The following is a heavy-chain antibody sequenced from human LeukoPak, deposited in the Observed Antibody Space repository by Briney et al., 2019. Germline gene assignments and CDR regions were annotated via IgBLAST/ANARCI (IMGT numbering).Heavy chain of an antibody. D-gene: IGHD4-11*01. CDR1: GFTFSDYG. J-gene: IGHJ4*02. V-gene: IGHV3-33*01. CDR3: ARVRPGSNYVDFDY. Sequence: GGSLRLSCAASGFTFSDYGTHWVRQAPGKGLEWVAVIRYDGSTIYYADSVKGRFTISRDDSKKTLYLQMDSLRAEDTAVYYCARVRPGSNYVDFDYWGQGTLVTVSS. CDR2: IRYDGSTI.